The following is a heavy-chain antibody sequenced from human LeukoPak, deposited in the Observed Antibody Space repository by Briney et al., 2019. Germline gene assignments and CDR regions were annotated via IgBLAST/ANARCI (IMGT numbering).Heavy chain of an antibody. D-gene: IGHD3-9*01. J-gene: IGHJ4*02. CDR2: MNPNSGNT. CDR3: AREGEAGYYEDY. Sequence: GPVKVSCKASGYTFTSYDINWVRQATGQGLEWMGWMNPNSGNTGYAQKFQGRVTMTRNTSISTAYMELSRLRSDDTAVYYCAREGEAGYYEDYWGQGTLVTVSS. V-gene: IGHV1-8*01. CDR1: GYTFTSYD.